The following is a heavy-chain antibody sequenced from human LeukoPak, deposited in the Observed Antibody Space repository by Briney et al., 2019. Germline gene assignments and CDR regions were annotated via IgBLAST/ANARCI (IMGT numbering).Heavy chain of an antibody. D-gene: IGHD6-13*01. J-gene: IGHJ4*02. CDR3: ARDQWYRYSSSWYLYYFDY. CDR1: GFTFSSYA. CDR2: ISYDGSNK. V-gene: IGHV3-30-3*01. Sequence: GGSLRLSCAASGFTFSSYAMHWVRQAPGKGLEWVAVISYDGSNKYYADSVKGRFTISRDNSKNTLYLQMNSLRAEDTAVYYCARDQWYRYSSSWYLYYFDYWGQGTLVTVSS.